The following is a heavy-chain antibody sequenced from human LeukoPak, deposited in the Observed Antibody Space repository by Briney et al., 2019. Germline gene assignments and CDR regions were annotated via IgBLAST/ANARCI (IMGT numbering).Heavy chain of an antibody. CDR3: TRRHCTATQCFSFDS. CDR1: GFTFSTSS. CDR2: ISSTSGYI. Sequence: PGGSLRLSCAASGFTFSTSSMNWVRQAPGKGLEWVSSISSTSGYIAYTDSVKGRFTIFRDNAKNSLYLQMNSLRAEDTAVYYCTRRHCTATQCFSFDSWGQGSLVTVSS. D-gene: IGHD2-15*01. J-gene: IGHJ4*02. V-gene: IGHV3-21*01.